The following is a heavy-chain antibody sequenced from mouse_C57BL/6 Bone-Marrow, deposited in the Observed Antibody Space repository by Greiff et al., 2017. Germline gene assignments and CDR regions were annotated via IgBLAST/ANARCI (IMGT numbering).Heavy chain of an antibody. Sequence: LVESGPELVKPGASVKISCKASGYAFSSSWMNWVKQRPGKGLEWIGRIYPGDGDTNYNGKFKGKATLTADKSSSTAYMQLSSLTSEDSAVYFCARWANWDRYFDVWGTGTTVTVSS. V-gene: IGHV1-82*01. D-gene: IGHD4-1*01. CDR3: ARWANWDRYFDV. CDR1: GYAFSSSW. J-gene: IGHJ1*03. CDR2: IYPGDGDT.